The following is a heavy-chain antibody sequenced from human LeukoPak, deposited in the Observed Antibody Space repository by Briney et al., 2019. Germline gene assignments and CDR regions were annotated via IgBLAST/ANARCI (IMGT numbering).Heavy chain of an antibody. Sequence: GESLKISCKGSGYSFTNYWTAWVRQMPGKGLEWMGIIYPGDSESRYSPSFQGQVTISVDKSISTAYLQWSSLKASDTAMYYCARHTSGRLERRLAYWGQGALVTVSS. CDR1: GYSFTNYW. D-gene: IGHD1-1*01. CDR2: IYPGDSES. J-gene: IGHJ4*02. CDR3: ARHTSGRLERRLAY. V-gene: IGHV5-51*01.